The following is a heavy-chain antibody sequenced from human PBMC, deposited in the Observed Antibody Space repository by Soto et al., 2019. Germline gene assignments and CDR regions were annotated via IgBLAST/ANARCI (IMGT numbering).Heavy chain of an antibody. CDR2: INGGKGNT. CDR1: GYTFTNYA. CDR3: AMMVFGSGGWYDP. Sequence: QVQLVQSGAEVKKPGASVKVSCKASGYTFTNYAIHWVRQAPGLGLEWMGWINGGKGNTEYSQKFQDRVTITRDTSASTAYMELTSLRFEDTAVYYCAMMVFGSGGWYDPWGQGTLVTVSS. V-gene: IGHV1-3*01. D-gene: IGHD3-10*01. J-gene: IGHJ5*02.